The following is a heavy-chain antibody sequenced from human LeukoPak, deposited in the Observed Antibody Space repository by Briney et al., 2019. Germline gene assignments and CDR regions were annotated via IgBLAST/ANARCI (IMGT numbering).Heavy chain of an antibody. CDR1: GGSISSYY. V-gene: IGHV4-59*01. CDR3: ARADGYSGSYYAFDI. Sequence: PSETLSLTCTVSGGSISSYYWSWVRQPPGKGLEWIGYIYYSGSTNYNPSLKSRVTISVDTSKNQFSLKLSSVTAAGTAVYNRARADGYSGSYYAFDIWGQGTMVTVSS. D-gene: IGHD1-26*01. CDR2: IYYSGST. J-gene: IGHJ3*02.